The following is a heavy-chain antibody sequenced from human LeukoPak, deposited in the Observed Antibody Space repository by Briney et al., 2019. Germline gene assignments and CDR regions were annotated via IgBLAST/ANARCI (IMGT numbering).Heavy chain of an antibody. D-gene: IGHD6-19*01. CDR1: GYTLTELS. Sequence: ASVKVSCKVSGYTLTELSMHWVRQATGQGLEWMGWMNPNSGNTGYAQKFQGRVTMTRNTSISTAYMELSSLRSEDTAVYYCARGQVAGTHWGQGTLVTVSS. CDR3: ARGQVAGTH. J-gene: IGHJ1*01. CDR2: MNPNSGNT. V-gene: IGHV1-8*01.